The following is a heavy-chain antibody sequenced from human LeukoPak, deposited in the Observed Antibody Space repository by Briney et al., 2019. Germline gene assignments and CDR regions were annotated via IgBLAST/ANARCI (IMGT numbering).Heavy chain of an antibody. D-gene: IGHD3-10*01. CDR1: GYTFTSYG. CDR3: ARLSVEDKTIVRGPGRYFQH. Sequence: ASVKVSCKASGYTFTSYGISWVRQAPGQGLEWMGWISAYNGNTNYAQKLQGRVTMTTDTSTSTAYMELRSLRSDDTAVYYCARLSVEDKTIVRGPGRYFQHWGQGTLVTVSS. J-gene: IGHJ1*01. CDR2: ISAYNGNT. V-gene: IGHV1-18*01.